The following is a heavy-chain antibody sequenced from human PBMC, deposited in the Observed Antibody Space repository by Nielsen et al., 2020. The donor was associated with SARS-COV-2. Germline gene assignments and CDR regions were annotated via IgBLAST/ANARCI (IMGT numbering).Heavy chain of an antibody. CDR2: ISSSSYT. D-gene: IGHD3-10*01. V-gene: IGHV3-11*06. CDR3: ARDKYRYYGSGSYYYYYYGMDV. J-gene: IGHJ6*02. Sequence: WIRQPPGKGLEWVSYISSSSYTNYADSVKGRFTISRDNSKNTLYLQMNSLRAEDTAVYYCARDKYRYYGSGSYYYYYYGMDVWGQGTTVTVSS.